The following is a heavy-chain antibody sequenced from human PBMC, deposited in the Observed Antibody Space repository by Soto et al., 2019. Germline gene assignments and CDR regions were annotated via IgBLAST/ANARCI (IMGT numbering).Heavy chain of an antibody. CDR3: AKDSHFDWLLAYDAFGI. J-gene: IGHJ3*02. Sequence: QVQLVESGGGVVRPGTSLRLSCAASGFTFSSYGMHWVRQAPGKGLEWVAVISYVETNQYYTDSVKGRFTVSRDNSKNTLYLQMNSLRAEDTAVYYCAKDSHFDWLLAYDAFGIWGQGTMVTVSS. V-gene: IGHV3-30*18. D-gene: IGHD3-9*01. CDR2: ISYVETNQ. CDR1: GFTFSSYG.